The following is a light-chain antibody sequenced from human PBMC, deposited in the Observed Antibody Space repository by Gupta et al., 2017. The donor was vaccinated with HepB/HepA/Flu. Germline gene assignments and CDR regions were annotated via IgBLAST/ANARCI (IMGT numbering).Light chain of an antibody. Sequence: DIQLTQSPSFLSASVGDRVTITCRASQGISSYLAWYQQKPGKAPKLLIYAASTLQSGVPSRFSGSGSGTEFTLTISSLQPEDFANYYCQQLNSSPLTFGQGTLLDIK. CDR2: AAS. CDR3: QQLNSSPLT. CDR1: QGISSY. J-gene: IGKJ5*01. V-gene: IGKV1-9*01.